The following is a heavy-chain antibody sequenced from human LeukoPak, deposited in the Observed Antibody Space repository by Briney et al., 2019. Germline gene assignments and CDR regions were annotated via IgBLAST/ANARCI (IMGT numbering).Heavy chain of an antibody. J-gene: IGHJ5*02. D-gene: IGHD6-13*01. CDR3: ARVAYSSSWYDG. Sequence: PGGSLRLSCAASGFTVSSNYMSWVRQAPGKGLEWVSVIYSGGSTYYADSVKGRFTISRDNSKNTLYLQMNSLRAEDTAVYYCARVAYSSSWYDGWGQGTLVTVSS. CDR1: GFTVSSNY. V-gene: IGHV3-66*01. CDR2: IYSGGST.